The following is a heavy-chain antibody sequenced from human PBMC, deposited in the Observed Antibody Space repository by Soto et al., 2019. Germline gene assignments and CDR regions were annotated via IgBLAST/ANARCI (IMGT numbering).Heavy chain of an antibody. J-gene: IGHJ6*02. D-gene: IGHD2-2*01. CDR2: IYYSGST. V-gene: IGHV4-30-4*01. CDR1: GGSISSGDYY. Sequence: SETLSLTCTVSGGSISSGDYYWSWIRQPPGKGLEWIGYIYYSGSTYYNPSLKSRVTISVDTSKNQFSLKLSPVTAADTAVYYCARDRIVVVPADYYYYYGMDVWGQGTTVTVSS. CDR3: ARDRIVVVPADYYYYYGMDV.